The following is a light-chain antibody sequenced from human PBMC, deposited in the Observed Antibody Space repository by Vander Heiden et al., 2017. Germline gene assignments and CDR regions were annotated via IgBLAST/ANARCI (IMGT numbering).Light chain of an antibody. Sequence: SYALTQPPSVSVAPGQTASITGAGHYIGSNSVHWYQQKAGQAPVLVVYDDSDRSSEIPERVSGSKSGNTTTLTISRVEAGDEADYYCQVWDGSSDQVVFGGGTKLTVL. CDR2: DDS. CDR3: QVWDGSSDQVV. V-gene: IGLV3-21*02. CDR1: YIGSNS. J-gene: IGLJ2*01.